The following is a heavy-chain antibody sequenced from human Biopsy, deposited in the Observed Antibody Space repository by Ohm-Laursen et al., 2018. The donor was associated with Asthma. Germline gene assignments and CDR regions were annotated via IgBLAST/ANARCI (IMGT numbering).Heavy chain of an antibody. Sequence: SLRLSCAASGFSFSSYSMNWVRQVPGKGLEWIAYISSSTNTIYYADSVKGRFTISRDNVGDFLYLQMKTLRAEDTAVYYCARDPSLLGLDYWGQGTLVTVSS. V-gene: IGHV3-48*01. CDR1: GFSFSSYS. CDR3: ARDPSLLGLDY. CDR2: ISSSTNTI. J-gene: IGHJ4*02. D-gene: IGHD3-10*01.